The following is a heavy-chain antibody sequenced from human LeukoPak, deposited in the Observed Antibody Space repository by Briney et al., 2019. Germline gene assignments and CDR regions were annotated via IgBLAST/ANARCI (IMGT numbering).Heavy chain of an antibody. CDR2: INHSGST. Sequence: SETLSLTCAVYGGSFSGYYCSWIRQPPGKGLEWIGEINHSGSTNFNPSLKSRVTISLDTSKNQFSLKLSSVTAADTAVYYCARGPRWKYWYFDLWGRGTLVTVSS. CDR3: ARGPRWKYWYFDL. J-gene: IGHJ2*01. V-gene: IGHV4-34*01. D-gene: IGHD4-23*01. CDR1: GGSFSGYY.